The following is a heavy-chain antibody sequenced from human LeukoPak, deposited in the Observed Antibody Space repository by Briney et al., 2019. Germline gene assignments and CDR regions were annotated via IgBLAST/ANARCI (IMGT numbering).Heavy chain of an antibody. V-gene: IGHV4-38-2*01. D-gene: IGHD1-26*01. CDR1: GYSISSGYY. CDR2: IYHSGST. CDR3: ARQVGATEHDY. J-gene: IGHJ4*02. Sequence: PSETLSLTCAVSGYSISSGYYWGWIRQPPGKGLEWIGSIYHSGSTYYNPSLKSRVTISVDTSKNQFSLKLSSVTAADTAVYYCARQVGATEHDYWGQGTLVTVSS.